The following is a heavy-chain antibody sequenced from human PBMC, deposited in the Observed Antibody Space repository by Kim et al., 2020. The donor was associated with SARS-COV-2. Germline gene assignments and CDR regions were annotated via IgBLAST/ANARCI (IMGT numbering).Heavy chain of an antibody. CDR1: GFTFSSST. CDR3: ATQREGVVY. CDR2: IVVGSGNT. V-gene: IGHV1-58*02. J-gene: IGHJ4*02. Sequence: SVKVSCKTSGFTFSSSTMQWVRQTRGQHLEWIGGIVVGSGNTNYAQKFQERVTITRDMSTTTAHMELSSLRSEDTAVYYCATQREGVVYWGQGTLVTVSS. D-gene: IGHD2-15*01.